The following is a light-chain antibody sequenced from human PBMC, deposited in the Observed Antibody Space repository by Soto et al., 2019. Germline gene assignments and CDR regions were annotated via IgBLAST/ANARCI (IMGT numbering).Light chain of an antibody. CDR1: QSVSNNN. J-gene: IGKJ1*01. CDR3: QQYGDSPVT. Sequence: EIVLTQSPGTLSLSPGERATLSCRASQSVSNNNLAWYQQTRGQAPRLLIYGAFSRAFGIPDRFSGSGSGTDFTLTISRLEPDDFAVYYCQQYGDSPVTFGQGTKVEIK. V-gene: IGKV3-20*01. CDR2: GAF.